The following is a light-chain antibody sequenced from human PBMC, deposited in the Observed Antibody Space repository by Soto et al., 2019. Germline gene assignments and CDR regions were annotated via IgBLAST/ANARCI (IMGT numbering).Light chain of an antibody. V-gene: IGKV3D-20*01. CDR1: QSVSGSY. Sequence: EIVLTQSPATLSLSPGERATLSCGASQSVSGSYLAWYQQKPGLAPRLLMYDAFSRATGIPDRFSGSGSGTDFTLTISRLEPEDFAVCYCQHYGTSPRTFGQGPKVDIK. J-gene: IGKJ1*01. CDR2: DAF. CDR3: QHYGTSPRT.